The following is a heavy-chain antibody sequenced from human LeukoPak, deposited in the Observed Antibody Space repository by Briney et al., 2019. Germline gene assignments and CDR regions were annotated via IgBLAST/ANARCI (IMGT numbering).Heavy chain of an antibody. CDR1: GYSISSGYY. Sequence: SETLSLTCTVSGYSISSGYYWGWIRQPPGKGLEWIGSIYYSGSTYYNPSLKSRVTISVDTSKNQFSLKLSSVTAADTAVYYCARGGSGPVDIWGQGTMVTVSS. V-gene: IGHV4-38-2*02. CDR3: ARGGSGPVDI. D-gene: IGHD3-10*01. J-gene: IGHJ3*02. CDR2: IYYSGST.